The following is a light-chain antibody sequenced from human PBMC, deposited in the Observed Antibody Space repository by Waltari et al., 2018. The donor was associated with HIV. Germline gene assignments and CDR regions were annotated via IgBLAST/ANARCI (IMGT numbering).Light chain of an antibody. V-gene: IGLV1-40*01. Sequence: QSVLTQPPSVSGAPGPRVTISCTGSSPNIGAGYDVPWYQQLPGPAPKLLIYGNSNRPSGVPDRFSGSKSGTSASLAITGLQAEDEADYYCQSYDSSLSGSVFGGGTKLTVL. CDR3: QSYDSSLSGSV. CDR1: SPNIGAGYD. CDR2: GNS. J-gene: IGLJ3*02.